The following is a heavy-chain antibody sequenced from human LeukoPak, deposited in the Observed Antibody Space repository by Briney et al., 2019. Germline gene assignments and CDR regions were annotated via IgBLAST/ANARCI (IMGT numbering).Heavy chain of an antibody. V-gene: IGHV4-38-2*02. Sequence: SETLSLTCTVSGYSISSGYYWGWIRQPPGKGLEWIGSIYHSGSTYYNPSLKSRVTISVDTSKNQFSLKLSSVTAADTAVYYCARDRHYYDSSGAYEPWGQGTLVTVSS. D-gene: IGHD3-22*01. CDR3: ARDRHYYDSSGAYEP. J-gene: IGHJ5*02. CDR2: IYHSGST. CDR1: GYSISSGYY.